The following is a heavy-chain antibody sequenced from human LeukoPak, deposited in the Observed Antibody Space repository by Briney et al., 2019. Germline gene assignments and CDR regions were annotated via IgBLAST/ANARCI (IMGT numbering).Heavy chain of an antibody. CDR1: GGSISSGGYY. J-gene: IGHJ4*02. Sequence: SETLSLTCTVSGGSISSGGYYWSWIRQHPGKGLEWIGYIYYSGSTYYIPSLKSRVTISVDTSKNQFSLKLSSVTAADTAVYYCARDSSGYYYLFDYWGQGTLVTVSS. CDR3: ARDSSGYYYLFDY. V-gene: IGHV4-31*03. D-gene: IGHD3-22*01. CDR2: IYYSGST.